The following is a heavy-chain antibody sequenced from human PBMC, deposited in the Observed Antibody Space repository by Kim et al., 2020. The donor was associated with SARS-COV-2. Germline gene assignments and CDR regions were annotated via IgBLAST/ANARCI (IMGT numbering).Heavy chain of an antibody. D-gene: IGHD2-2*02. V-gene: IGHV3-11*04. Sequence: SGKGRFTISRENAKISLYLQMNSLRAEDTAVYYCARVPDCTSSSCYRFGDYWGQGTLVTVSS. CDR3: ARVPDCTSSSCYRFGDY. J-gene: IGHJ4*02.